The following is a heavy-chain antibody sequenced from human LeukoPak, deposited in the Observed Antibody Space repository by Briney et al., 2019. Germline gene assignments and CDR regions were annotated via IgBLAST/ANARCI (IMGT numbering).Heavy chain of an antibody. D-gene: IGHD6-13*01. CDR3: ARGYSNWFDP. Sequence: RSSETLSLTCTVSAGSISISSYCWGWIRQSPGKGLEWIGSVYYSGNTSCNPSLESRVTISVDKSKNQFSLKLSSVTAADTAVYYCARGYSNWFDPWGQGTLVTVSS. V-gene: IGHV4-39*07. J-gene: IGHJ5*02. CDR1: AGSISISSYC. CDR2: VYYSGNT.